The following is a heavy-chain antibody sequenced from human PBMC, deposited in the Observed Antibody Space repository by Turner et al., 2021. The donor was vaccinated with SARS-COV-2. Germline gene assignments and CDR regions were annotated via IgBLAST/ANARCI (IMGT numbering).Heavy chain of an antibody. CDR1: GYTFTDYY. CDR3: ATDSYGTL. D-gene: IGHD5-18*01. V-gene: IGHV1-2*02. CDR2: FNPNSGGT. J-gene: IGHJ4*02. Sequence: QVQLVQSGAEVKKPGASVKVSCKASGYTFTDYYMHWVRQVPGQGLEWMGWFNPNSGGTNDAQKFQGRVTMTRDTSISTAYMELSRLRSDDTAVYYCATDSYGTLWGQGTLVTVSS.